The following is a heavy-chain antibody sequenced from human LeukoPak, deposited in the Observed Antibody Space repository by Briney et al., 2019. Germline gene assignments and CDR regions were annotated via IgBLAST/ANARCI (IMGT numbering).Heavy chain of an antibody. Sequence: PGGSLRLSCAASGFTFSNYWMSWVRQAPGKGLEWVANIKQDGSEKYYVDSVKGRFTISRDNAKNSLYLQMNSLRAEDTAVYYCARESRVFGYYYYMDVWGKGTTVTVSS. CDR3: ARESRVFGYYYYMDV. J-gene: IGHJ6*03. CDR2: IKQDGSEK. D-gene: IGHD3-3*01. V-gene: IGHV3-7*01. CDR1: GFTFSNYW.